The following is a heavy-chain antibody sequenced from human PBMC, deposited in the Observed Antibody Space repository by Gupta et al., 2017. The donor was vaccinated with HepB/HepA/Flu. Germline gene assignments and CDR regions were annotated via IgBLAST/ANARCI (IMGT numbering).Heavy chain of an antibody. CDR3: AREWGDDAFDI. CDR1: AGSIRSSY. Sequence: QVQLQVSGPGLVQPSETLSLTCTVSAGSIRSSYWSWIRQPPGKGLEWIGYIYYSGSTNYNPSLKSRVTISVDTSKNQFSLKLSSVTAADTAVYYCAREWGDDAFDIWAKGQWSPSLQ. CDR2: IYYSGST. V-gene: IGHV4-59*01. J-gene: IGHJ3*02. D-gene: IGHD1-26*01.